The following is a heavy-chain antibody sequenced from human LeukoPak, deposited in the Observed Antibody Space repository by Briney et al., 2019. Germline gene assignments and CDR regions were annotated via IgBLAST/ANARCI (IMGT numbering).Heavy chain of an antibody. CDR1: GYTFTGYY. J-gene: IGHJ3*02. D-gene: IGHD3-22*01. CDR3: ATSYYDSKSPDDAFDI. Sequence: ASVKVSCKASGYTFTGYYMHWVRQAPGQGLEWVVCINPNSGGTDYAQKFQGMVTMTKDTSTSTAYMELSRLRSDDTAVYYCATSYYDSKSPDDAFDIWGQGTMVTVSS. V-gene: IGHV1-2*02. CDR2: INPNSGGT.